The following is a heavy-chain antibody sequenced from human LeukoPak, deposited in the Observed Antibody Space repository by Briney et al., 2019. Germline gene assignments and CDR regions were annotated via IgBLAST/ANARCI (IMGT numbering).Heavy chain of an antibody. CDR1: GFTFSTYW. J-gene: IGHJ4*02. D-gene: IGHD3-22*01. CDR2: IKQDGSEK. CDR3: ARLFPYYYDTSGYWLDY. Sequence: GGSLRLSCAASGFTFSTYWMSWVRQAPGKGLEWVVNIKQDGSEKYYVDSVKGRFTISRDNAKNSLYLQMNSLRAEDTAVYYCARLFPYYYDTSGYWLDYWGQGTLVTVSS. V-gene: IGHV3-7*01.